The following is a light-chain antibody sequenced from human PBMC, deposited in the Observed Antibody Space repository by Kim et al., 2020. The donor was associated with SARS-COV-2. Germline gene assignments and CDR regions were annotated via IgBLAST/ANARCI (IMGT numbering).Light chain of an antibody. CDR3: QQYENWLT. CDR2: GVS. V-gene: IGKV3-15*01. CDR1: QSVSNN. J-gene: IGKJ4*01. Sequence: EIVMTQSPATLSVSPGERATLSCRASQSVSNNLAWYQQKPGQAPRLLIYGVSTRATGIPVRFIGSGSGTVFTLTITSLQSEDSAVYYCQQYENWLTFGGGTKVDIK.